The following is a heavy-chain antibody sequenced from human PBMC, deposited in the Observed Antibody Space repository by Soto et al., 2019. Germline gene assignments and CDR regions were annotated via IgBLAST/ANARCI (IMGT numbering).Heavy chain of an antibody. Sequence: QVQLQESGPGLVKPSQTLSLTRTVSGGSISSGDYYWSWIRQPPGKGLEWIGYIHNSGRTYYNPSLRSGLSISVDTSKTQFSLKLTSVTAADTAVYYCARERLGADSSGDYWNYMDVWGQGTTVTVSS. CDR1: GGSISSGDYY. D-gene: IGHD3-22*01. J-gene: IGHJ6*02. V-gene: IGHV4-30-4*01. CDR2: IHNSGRT. CDR3: ARERLGADSSGDYWNYMDV.